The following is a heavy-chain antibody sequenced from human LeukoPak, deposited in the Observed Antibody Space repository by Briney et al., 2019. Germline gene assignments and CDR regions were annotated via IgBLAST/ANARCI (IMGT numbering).Heavy chain of an antibody. CDR3: ARNNGMDV. CDR1: GFALSSHW. J-gene: IGHJ6*02. Sequence: GGSLRLSCAASGFALSSHWMTWVRQVPGRGPEWVANVSRDGSETYYLDSVKGRFTISKDNAKNSLYLRMNSLRAEDTALYHCARNNGMDVWGQGTTVIVSS. CDR2: VSRDGSET. V-gene: IGHV3-7*03.